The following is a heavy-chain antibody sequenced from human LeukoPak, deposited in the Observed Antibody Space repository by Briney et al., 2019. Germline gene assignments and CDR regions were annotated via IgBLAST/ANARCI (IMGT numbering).Heavy chain of an antibody. CDR3: ARAAATGFFDY. CDR2: TYYRSKWYN. CDR1: GDTVSSNSAA. D-gene: IGHD6-13*01. Sequence: LSQTLSLTCAFSGDTVSSNSAAWSWIRQSPSRGLEWLERTYYRSKWYNDYAVSVKSRITINPDTSKNQFSLQLNSVTPEDTAVYYCARAAATGFFDYWGQGTLVTVSS. V-gene: IGHV6-1*01. J-gene: IGHJ4*02.